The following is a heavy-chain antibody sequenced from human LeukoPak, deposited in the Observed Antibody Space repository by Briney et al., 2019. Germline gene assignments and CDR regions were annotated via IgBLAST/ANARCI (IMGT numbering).Heavy chain of an antibody. V-gene: IGHV3-23*01. CDR1: GFTFSTHG. J-gene: IGHJ4*02. CDR3: AKDSGWIQFID. D-gene: IGHD5-24*01. Sequence: QAGGSLRLSCAGSGFTFSTHGMNWVRQAPGKGLEWVSGVTPSGDPTYYADSVKGRFIISRDNSKNTMYLQMNSLRAEDTGVYYCAKDSGWIQFIDWGQGTPVTVSS. CDR2: VTPSGDPT.